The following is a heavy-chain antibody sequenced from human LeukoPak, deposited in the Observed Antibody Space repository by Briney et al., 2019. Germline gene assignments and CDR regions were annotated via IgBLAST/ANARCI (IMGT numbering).Heavy chain of an antibody. J-gene: IGHJ4*02. CDR2: IYTSGST. D-gene: IGHD3-22*01. V-gene: IGHV4-61*02. CDR3: ARGGWYYYDSSGYYLTRPFDY. Sequence: SETLSLTCTVSGGSISSGSFYWSWIRQPAGTGLEWIGRIYTSGSTNYNPSLKSRVTISVDTSKNQFSLKLSSVTAADTAVYYCARGGWYYYDSSGYYLTRPFDYWGQGTLVTVSS. CDR1: GGSISSGSFY.